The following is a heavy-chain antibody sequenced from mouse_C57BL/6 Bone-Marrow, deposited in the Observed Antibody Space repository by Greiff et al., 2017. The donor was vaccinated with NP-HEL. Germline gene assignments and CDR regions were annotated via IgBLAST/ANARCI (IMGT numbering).Heavy chain of an antibody. J-gene: IGHJ2*01. CDR3: ARGGAYYRNSYPYYFDY. D-gene: IGHD2-5*01. V-gene: IGHV14-3*01. Sequence: EVQLQESVAELVRPGASVKLSCTASGFTFKNTYMPWVKQRPEQGLEWIGRIDPANGNTKYAPKFQGKATITADTSSNTAYLQLSRLTSEDTAIYYCARGGAYYRNSYPYYFDYWGQGTTLTVSS. CDR2: IDPANGNT. CDR1: GFTFKNTY.